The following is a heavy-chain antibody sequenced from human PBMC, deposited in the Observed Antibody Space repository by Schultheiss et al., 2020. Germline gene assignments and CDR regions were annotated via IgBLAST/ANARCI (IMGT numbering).Heavy chain of an antibody. V-gene: IGHV1-2*02. CDR3: ATVGLFRNYGFDP. J-gene: IGHJ5*02. Sequence: ASVKVSCKASGGTFSSYAISWVRQAPGQGLEWMGGIIPNSGGTNYAQKFQGRVTMTRDTSISTAYMELSSLRSEDTAVYYCATVGLFRNYGFDPWGQGTLVTVSS. CDR1: GGTFSSYA. D-gene: IGHD1-7*01. CDR2: IIPNSGGT.